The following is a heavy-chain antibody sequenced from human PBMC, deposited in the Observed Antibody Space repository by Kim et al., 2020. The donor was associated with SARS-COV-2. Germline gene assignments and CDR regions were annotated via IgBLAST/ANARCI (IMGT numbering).Heavy chain of an antibody. CDR2: IYHSGST. V-gene: IGHV4-4*02. Sequence: SETLSLTCAVSGGSISSSNWWSWVRQPPGKGLEWIGEIYHSGSTNYNPSLKSRVTISVDKSKNQFSLKLSSVTAADTAVYYCARVYWDPSVAADNWFDPWGQGTLVTVSS. CDR1: GGSISSSNW. CDR3: ARVYWDPSVAADNWFDP. J-gene: IGHJ5*02. D-gene: IGHD6-19*01.